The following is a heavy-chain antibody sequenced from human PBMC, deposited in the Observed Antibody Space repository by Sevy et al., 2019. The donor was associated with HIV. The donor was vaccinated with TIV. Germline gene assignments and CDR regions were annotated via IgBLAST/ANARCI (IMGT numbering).Heavy chain of an antibody. D-gene: IGHD2-15*01. Sequence: ASVKVSCKASGYTFTDYYVYWVRQAPGQGLEWMGWINPKVGGTNYAPKFQGRVTMTRDTPINTAYMELSRLRSDDTAVYFCARQAVVLGAPDDAFDFWGQGTEVTVSS. J-gene: IGHJ3*01. CDR2: INPKVGGT. CDR1: GYTFTDYY. CDR3: ARQAVVLGAPDDAFDF. V-gene: IGHV1-2*02.